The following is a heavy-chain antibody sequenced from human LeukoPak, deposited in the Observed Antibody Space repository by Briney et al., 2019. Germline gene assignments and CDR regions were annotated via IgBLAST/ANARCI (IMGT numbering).Heavy chain of an antibody. Sequence: SETLSLTCAVYGGSFSNYYWSWIRQSPGKGLEWIGEITHSGSTNYNPSLKSRVTISVDTSKNQFSLKLSSVTAADTAVYYCARRYSSSWYNWFDPWGQGTLVTVSS. CDR1: GGSFSNYY. J-gene: IGHJ5*02. CDR3: ARRYSSSWYNWFDP. V-gene: IGHV4-34*01. CDR2: ITHSGST. D-gene: IGHD6-13*01.